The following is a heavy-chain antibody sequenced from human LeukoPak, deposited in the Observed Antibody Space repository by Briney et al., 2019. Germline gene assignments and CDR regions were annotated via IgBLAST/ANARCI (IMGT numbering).Heavy chain of an antibody. D-gene: IGHD2-2*01. Sequence: ASVKVSCKASGYTFTGYHMHWGRQAPGQGLEWMGRINPNSGDTNYAQKFQGRVTMTRDTSISTAYMELSRLRADDTAVYYCARDYCSSTSCLFDYWGQGTLVTVSS. J-gene: IGHJ4*02. V-gene: IGHV1-2*06. CDR3: ARDYCSSTSCLFDY. CDR2: INPNSGDT. CDR1: GYTFTGYH.